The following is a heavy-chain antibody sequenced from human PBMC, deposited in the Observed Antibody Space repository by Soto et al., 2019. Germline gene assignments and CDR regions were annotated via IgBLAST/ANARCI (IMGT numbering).Heavy chain of an antibody. D-gene: IGHD2-2*01. V-gene: IGHV3-74*01. Sequence: EVQLVESGGGLVQPGGSLRLSCAASGFTFSSYWMHWVRQAPGKGLVWVSHINSDGSSTRYADSVKGRVTISRDNAKNTLYLQMNSLRAEDTAVYYCARVGKGYQHDAFDIWGQGTMVTVSS. CDR3: ARVGKGYQHDAFDI. J-gene: IGHJ3*02. CDR2: INSDGSST. CDR1: GFTFSSYW.